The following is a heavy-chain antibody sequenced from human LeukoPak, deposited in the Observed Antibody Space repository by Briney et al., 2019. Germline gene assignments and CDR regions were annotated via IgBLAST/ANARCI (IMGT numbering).Heavy chain of an antibody. D-gene: IGHD3-9*01. V-gene: IGHV3-33*01. CDR1: GFTFSSYG. Sequence: GGSLRLSCAASGFTFSSYGMHWVRQAPGKGLEWVAVIWYDGSNKYYADSVKGRFTISRDNSKNTLYLQMNSLRAEDTAVYYCARTYYDILTGRAYYGMDVWGQGTTVTVSS. J-gene: IGHJ6*02. CDR2: IWYDGSNK. CDR3: ARTYYDILTGRAYYGMDV.